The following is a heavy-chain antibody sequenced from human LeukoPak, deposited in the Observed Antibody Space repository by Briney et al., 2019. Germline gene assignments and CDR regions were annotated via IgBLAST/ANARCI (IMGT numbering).Heavy chain of an antibody. Sequence: GESLQISCKGSGYIFTSYWIGWVRQMPGKGLEWMGTIYPGDSDTRYSPSFQGQVTISADKSINTAYLQWSSLKASDTAMYYCARQLEASGSYYPFDYWGQGTLVTVSS. CDR1: GYIFTSYW. CDR3: ARQLEASGSYYPFDY. V-gene: IGHV5-51*01. J-gene: IGHJ4*02. CDR2: IYPGDSDT. D-gene: IGHD3-10*01.